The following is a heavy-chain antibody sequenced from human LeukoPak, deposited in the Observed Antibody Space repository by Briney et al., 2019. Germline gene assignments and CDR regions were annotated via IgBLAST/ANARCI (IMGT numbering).Heavy chain of an antibody. V-gene: IGHV3-48*03. J-gene: IGHJ4*02. Sequence: PGGSLRLSCAASGFTFSSYEMNWVRQAPGKGLEWVSYISSSGSTIYYADSVKGRFTISRDNAKNSLYLKMSSLRAEDTAVYYCARDYYGSGSFDYWGQGTLVTVSS. CDR3: ARDYYGSGSFDY. CDR2: ISSSGSTI. D-gene: IGHD3-10*01. CDR1: GFTFSSYE.